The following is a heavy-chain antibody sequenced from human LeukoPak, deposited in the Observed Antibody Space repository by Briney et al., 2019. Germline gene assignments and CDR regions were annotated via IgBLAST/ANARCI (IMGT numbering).Heavy chain of an antibody. CDR3: AREGGYSYGYGNDY. D-gene: IGHD5-18*01. V-gene: IGHV1-3*01. J-gene: IGHJ4*02. CDR1: GYTFTSYA. Sequence: GASVKVSCKASGYTFTSYAMHWVRQAPGQRLERMGWINAGNGNTKYSQKFQGRVTITRDTSASTAYMELSSLRSEDTAVYYCAREGGYSYGYGNDYWGQGTLVTVSS. CDR2: INAGNGNT.